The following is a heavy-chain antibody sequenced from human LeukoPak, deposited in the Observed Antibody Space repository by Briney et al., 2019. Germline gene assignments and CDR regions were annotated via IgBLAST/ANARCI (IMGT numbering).Heavy chain of an antibody. V-gene: IGHV5-51*01. CDR2: VYPDDSDT. CDR3: VRGKGSGTYYGFDY. Sequence: GESLKISCETSGYTFTKFWVGWVRQTPGKGLEWLGMVYPDDSDTRYSPSFEGQVTMSVDKSINIVYLHWGRLKASDTATYYCVRGKGSGTYYGFDYWGQGTVVSVVS. J-gene: IGHJ4*02. D-gene: IGHD3-10*01. CDR1: GYTFTKFW.